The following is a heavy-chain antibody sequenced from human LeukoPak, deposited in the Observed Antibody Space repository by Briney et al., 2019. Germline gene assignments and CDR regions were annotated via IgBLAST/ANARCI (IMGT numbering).Heavy chain of an antibody. J-gene: IGHJ4*02. CDR2: ISSSSSYI. Sequence: GGSLRLSCAASGFTFSSYSMNWVRQAPGKGLEWVSSISSSSSYIYYADSVKGRFTISRDNAKNSLYLQMNSLRAEDTAVYYCARDGGSGSYYTNYFDYWGQGTLVTVSS. V-gene: IGHV3-21*01. D-gene: IGHD3-10*01. CDR3: ARDGGSGSYYTNYFDY. CDR1: GFTFSSYS.